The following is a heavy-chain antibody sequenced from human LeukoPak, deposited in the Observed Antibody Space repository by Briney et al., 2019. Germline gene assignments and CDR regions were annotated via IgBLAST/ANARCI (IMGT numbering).Heavy chain of an antibody. J-gene: IGHJ4*02. D-gene: IGHD1-26*01. CDR3: ARGLRLVGATSY. CDR2: ISSSSSTI. CDR1: GFTFSSYS. Sequence: GGSLRLSCAASGFTFSSYSMNWVRQAPGKGLEWVSYISSSSSTIYYADSVKGRFIISRDNANNSLYLQMNSLRAEDTAVYYCARGLRLVGATSYWGQGTLVTVSS. V-gene: IGHV3-48*04.